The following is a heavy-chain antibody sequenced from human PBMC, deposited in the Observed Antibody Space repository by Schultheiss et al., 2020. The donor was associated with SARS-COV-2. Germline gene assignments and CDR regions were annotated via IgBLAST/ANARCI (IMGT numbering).Heavy chain of an antibody. CDR3: ARVPPGSGYYPFDY. CDR1: GFTFSSYG. J-gene: IGHJ4*02. CDR2: ISYDGSNK. D-gene: IGHD3-22*01. Sequence: GGSLRLSCAASGFTFSSYGMHWVRQAPGKGLEWVAVISYDGSNKYYADSVKGRFTISRDNSKNTLYLQMSGLRAEDTAVYYCARVPPGSGYYPFDYWGQGTLVTVSS. V-gene: IGHV3-30*03.